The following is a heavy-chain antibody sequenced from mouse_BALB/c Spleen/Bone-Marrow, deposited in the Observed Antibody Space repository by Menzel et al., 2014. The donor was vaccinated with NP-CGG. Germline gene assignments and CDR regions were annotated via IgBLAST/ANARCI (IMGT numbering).Heavy chain of an antibody. Sequence: VQLQQSGAELVKPGASVKLSCTASGFNITDTYMHWVKQRPEQGLEWIGRIDPANGNTKYNPKFQGKATITADTSSNTALLQLSSLTSGDAAYYYFASYYYGRYFDVWGAGTTVTVSS. CDR2: IDPANGNT. V-gene: IGHV14-3*02. J-gene: IGHJ1*01. D-gene: IGHD1-1*01. CDR3: ASYYYGRYFDV. CDR1: GFNITDTY.